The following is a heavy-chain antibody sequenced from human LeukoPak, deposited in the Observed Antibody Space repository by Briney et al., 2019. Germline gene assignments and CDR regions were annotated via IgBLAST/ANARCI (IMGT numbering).Heavy chain of an antibody. D-gene: IGHD1-1*01. J-gene: IGHJ4*02. Sequence: PSETLSLTCTVSGGSISSNSWSWLRQPPGQGLEWIANIYYSGRTNYNPSLKSRVTISVDSSKNQFSLKLSSVTAADTAVYYCAISGDSGWNVRTFDYRGQGTLVTVSS. V-gene: IGHV4-59*13. CDR1: GGSISSNS. CDR3: AISGDSGWNVRTFDY. CDR2: IYYSGRT.